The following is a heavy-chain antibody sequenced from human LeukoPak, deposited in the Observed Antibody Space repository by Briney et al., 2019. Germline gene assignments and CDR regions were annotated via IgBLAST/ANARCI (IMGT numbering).Heavy chain of an antibody. CDR3: ASGATVTTGFDY. D-gene: IGHD4-11*01. J-gene: IGHJ4*02. V-gene: IGHV1-2*02. Sequence: ASVKVSCKASGYTFIGYYMHWVRQAPGQGLEWMGWINPSSGGTNYAQKFQGRVTMTRDTSISTAYMELSRLRSDDTAVYYCASGATVTTGFDYWGQGTLVTVSS. CDR1: GYTFIGYY. CDR2: INPSSGGT.